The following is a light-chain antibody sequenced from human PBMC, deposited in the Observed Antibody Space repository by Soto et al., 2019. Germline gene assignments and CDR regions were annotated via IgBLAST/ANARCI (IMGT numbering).Light chain of an antibody. CDR2: GAS. CDR3: QQYNNWPLT. J-gene: IGKJ4*01. CDR1: QSISSN. Sequence: EKVMTQSPATLSVSPGERATLSCRASQSISSNLAWYQQKPGQAPRLLIYGASTRATDIPARFSGSGSGTEFTLTISSLRSEDFAVYYCQQYNNWPLTFGGGTKVDI. V-gene: IGKV3-15*01.